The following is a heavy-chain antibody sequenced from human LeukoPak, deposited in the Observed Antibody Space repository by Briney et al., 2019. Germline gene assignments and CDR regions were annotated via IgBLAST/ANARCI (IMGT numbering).Heavy chain of an antibody. CDR3: ARDWVVVPAAMPGSLVGMDV. CDR2: ISSSSSYI. D-gene: IGHD2-2*01. V-gene: IGHV3-21*01. Sequence: PGGSLRLSCAASGFTFSTYAMTWVRQAPGKGLEWVSSISSSSSYIYYADSVKGRFTISRDNAKNSLYLQMNSLRAEDTAVYYCARDWVVVPAAMPGSLVGMDVWGQGTTVTVSS. J-gene: IGHJ6*02. CDR1: GFTFSTYA.